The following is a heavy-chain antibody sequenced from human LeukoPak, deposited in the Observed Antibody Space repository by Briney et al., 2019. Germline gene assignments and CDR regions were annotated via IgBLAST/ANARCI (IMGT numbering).Heavy chain of an antibody. CDR2: IKQDGSDK. CDR3: ARTTILDY. J-gene: IGHJ4*02. V-gene: IGHV3-7*01. CDR1: GFTFSSFY. Sequence: GGSLRLSCAASGFTFSSFYMTWVRQAPGKGLEWVATIKQDGSDKHYVDSVKGRFIIFRDNAKNSLYLQMNSLRAEDTAVYYCARTTILDYWGQGTLVTVSS. D-gene: IGHD4-17*01.